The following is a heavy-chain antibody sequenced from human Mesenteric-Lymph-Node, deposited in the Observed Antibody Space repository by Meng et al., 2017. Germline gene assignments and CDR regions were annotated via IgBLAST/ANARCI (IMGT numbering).Heavy chain of an antibody. CDR2: INRDESTI. D-gene: IGHD4/OR15-4a*01. V-gene: IGHV3-74*03. J-gene: IGHJ4*02. Sequence: EVQLVESGGGFVQPGGSLRLSCAASGFMFSSFWMHWVRQAPGKGLVWVARINRDESTITYADSVKGRFTISRDNARNTLYLQMSSLRPEDTAMYYCTRFYDATIPLDYWGPGTLVTVSS. CDR1: GFMFSSFW. CDR3: TRFYDATIPLDY.